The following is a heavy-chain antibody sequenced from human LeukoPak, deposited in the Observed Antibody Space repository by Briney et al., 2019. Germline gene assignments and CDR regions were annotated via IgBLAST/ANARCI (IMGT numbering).Heavy chain of an antibody. J-gene: IGHJ4*02. V-gene: IGHV3-15*07. Sequence: GGSLRLSCGGSGFTFSSYTMNWVREAPGKGLEWGGRIRSVAAGGTTEYAAPAEGRFIISRDDSKHTLSLQMSSLEIEDTAVYFCVTDTVVPLAQIDHWGQGTLVTVSS. CDR2: IRSVAAGGTT. CDR3: VTDTVVPLAQIDH. D-gene: IGHD2-15*01. CDR1: GFTFSSYT.